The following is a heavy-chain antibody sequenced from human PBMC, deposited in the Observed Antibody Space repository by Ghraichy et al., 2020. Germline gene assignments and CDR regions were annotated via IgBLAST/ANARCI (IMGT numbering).Heavy chain of an antibody. Sequence: GGSLRLSCAASGFTFSSYSMNWVRQAPGKGLGWVSSISSSSSYIYYADSVKGRFTISRDNAKNSLYLQMNSLRAEDTAVYYCARGSMAGTAMVNYGMDVWGQGTTVTVSS. J-gene: IGHJ6*02. CDR2: ISSSSSYI. D-gene: IGHD5-18*01. CDR3: ARGSMAGTAMVNYGMDV. V-gene: IGHV3-21*01. CDR1: GFTFSSYS.